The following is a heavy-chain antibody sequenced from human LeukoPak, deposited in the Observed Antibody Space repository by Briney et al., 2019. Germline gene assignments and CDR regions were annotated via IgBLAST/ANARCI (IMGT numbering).Heavy chain of an antibody. J-gene: IGHJ4*02. CDR1: GYGLTEFS. D-gene: IGHD2-15*01. CDR3: ATVWGGSSGGFDY. V-gene: IGHV1-24*01. CDR2: FDPEGGET. Sequence: ASVKVSCKVSGYGLTEFSIHWVRQAPGKGRDGMGGFDPEGGETLYAQNLQGRVTMTEETPSEPAYMEVGSLRPEDTPVYYCATVWGGSSGGFDYWGQGTLVTVSS.